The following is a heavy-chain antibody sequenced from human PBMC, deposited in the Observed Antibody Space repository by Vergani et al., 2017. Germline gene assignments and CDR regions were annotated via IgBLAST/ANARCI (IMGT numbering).Heavy chain of an antibody. CDR2: IYYSWST. J-gene: IGHJ5*02. V-gene: IGHV4-39*01. Sequence: QLQLQESGPGLVKTSATLSLTCSVSGASIRSSNYYWGWIRQPPGKGLEWIASIYYSWSTYYKPSLKSRVTISVDTSKNQFSLKLSSVTAADTAVYFCARHSTVEWLVKLGWIDPWGQGILVTVSS. D-gene: IGHD6-19*01. CDR1: GASIRSSNYY. CDR3: ARHSTVEWLVKLGWIDP.